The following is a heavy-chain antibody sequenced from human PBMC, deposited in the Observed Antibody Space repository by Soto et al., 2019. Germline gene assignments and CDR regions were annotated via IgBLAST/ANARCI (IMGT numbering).Heavy chain of an antibody. J-gene: IGHJ4*02. CDR2: IRDYGGTT. V-gene: IGHV3-23*01. CDR3: VRDSDILDVPFDY. CDR1: GFTFSNYA. Sequence: EVLLLESGGGFVQPGGSLRLSCAASGFTFSNYAMGWVRQAPGKGLEWVSTIRDYGGTTYYADSVKGRFTISRDNSKNTLYLQMNSLRAGDTAVYYCVRDSDILDVPFDYWGQGTLVTVSS. D-gene: IGHD3-9*01.